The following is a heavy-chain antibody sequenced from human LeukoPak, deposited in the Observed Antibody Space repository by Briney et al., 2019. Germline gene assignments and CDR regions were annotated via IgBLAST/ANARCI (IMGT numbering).Heavy chain of an antibody. D-gene: IGHD6-19*01. J-gene: IGHJ4*02. Sequence: GGSLRLSCAASGFTFSSYAMTSVRQAPGKGLEWVSAISSSGRSTYYADSVKGRFTISRDNSKNSLYLQVNSLRAEDTAVYYCAKASGSGWYYFDYWGQGTLVTVSS. CDR3: AKASGSGWYYFDY. CDR1: GFTFSSYA. CDR2: ISSSGRST. V-gene: IGHV3-23*01.